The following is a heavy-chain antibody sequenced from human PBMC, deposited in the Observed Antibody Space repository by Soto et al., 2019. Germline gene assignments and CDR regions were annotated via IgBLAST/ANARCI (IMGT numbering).Heavy chain of an antibody. Sequence: GGSLRLSCAASGFTFSSYSMNWVRQAPGKGLEWVSSISSSSAYIYYADSVQGRFTISRDNAKSSLYLQMDSLRAEDTAVYYCARSSGVAVAVRDYWGQGTPVTVSS. CDR1: GFTFSSYS. J-gene: IGHJ4*02. CDR2: ISSSSAYI. CDR3: ARSSGVAVAVRDY. V-gene: IGHV3-21*01. D-gene: IGHD6-19*01.